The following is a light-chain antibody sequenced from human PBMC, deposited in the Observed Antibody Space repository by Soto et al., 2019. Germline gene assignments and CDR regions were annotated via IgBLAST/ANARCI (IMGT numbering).Light chain of an antibody. V-gene: IGKV3-20*01. CDR2: GTS. J-gene: IGKJ4*01. CDR1: QSVSSSN. CDR3: QQYGNSLT. Sequence: EIVLTQSPGTLSLSPGERATLSCRASQSVSSSNLAWYQQKPGQAPRLLMYGTSSRATGIPDRFSGSGSGTDFTLTISRLEPEDFAVYYCQQYGNSLTFGGGTKVELK.